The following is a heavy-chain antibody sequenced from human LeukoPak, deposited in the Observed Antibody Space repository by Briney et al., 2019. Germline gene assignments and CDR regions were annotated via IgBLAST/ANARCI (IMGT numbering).Heavy chain of an antibody. Sequence: PGGSLRLSCAASGFTFSSYWMSWVRQAPGKGLEWVANIKQDGSEENYVDSVKGRFTISRDNAKNSLYLQMNSLRAEDTAVYYCAKFGSRLRSYYYYMDVWGKGTTVTISS. CDR3: AKFGSRLRSYYYYMDV. J-gene: IGHJ6*03. CDR2: IKQDGSEE. CDR1: GFTFSSYW. V-gene: IGHV3-7*03. D-gene: IGHD3-10*01.